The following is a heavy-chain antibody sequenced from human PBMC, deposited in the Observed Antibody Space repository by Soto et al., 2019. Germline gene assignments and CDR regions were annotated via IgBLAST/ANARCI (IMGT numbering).Heavy chain of an antibody. J-gene: IGHJ6*02. CDR2: INHSGST. D-gene: IGHD3-22*01. Sequence: SETLSLTCAVCGGSFSGYYWSWIRQPPGKGLEWIGEINHSGSTNYNPSLKSRVTISVDTSKNQFSLKLSSVTAADTAVYYCARLYYYDSSGYYYDYYYGMDVWGQGTTVTVSS. CDR3: ARLYYYDSSGYYYDYYYGMDV. CDR1: GGSFSGYY. V-gene: IGHV4-34*01.